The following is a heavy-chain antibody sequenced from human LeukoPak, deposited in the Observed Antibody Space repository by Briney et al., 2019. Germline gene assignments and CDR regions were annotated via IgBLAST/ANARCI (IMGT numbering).Heavy chain of an antibody. V-gene: IGHV4-30-4*01. J-gene: IGHJ3*02. D-gene: IGHD3-10*01. CDR1: GGSISSGDYY. Sequence: PSETLSLTCSVSGGSISSGDYYWSWIRQPPGKGLEWIGYIYYSGSTYYNPSLKSRVTISVDTSKNQFSLKLSSVTAADTAVYYCARGAPMVRGVINDAFDIWGQGTMVTVSS. CDR2: IYYSGST. CDR3: ARGAPMVRGVINDAFDI.